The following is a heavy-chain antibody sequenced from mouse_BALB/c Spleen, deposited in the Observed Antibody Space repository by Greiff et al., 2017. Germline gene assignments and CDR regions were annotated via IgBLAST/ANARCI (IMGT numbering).Heavy chain of an antibody. CDR2: ISNGGGST. CDR3: AGDDYDGYAIDC. D-gene: IGHD2-4*01. Sequence: DVLLVESGGGLVQPGGSLKLSCAASGFTFSSYTMSWVRQTPEKRLEWVAYISNGGGSTYYPDTVKGRFTISRDNAKNTLYLQMSSLKSEDTAMYYWAGDDYDGYAIDCWGQGTSVTVSS. J-gene: IGHJ4*01. CDR1: GFTFSSYT. V-gene: IGHV5-12-2*01.